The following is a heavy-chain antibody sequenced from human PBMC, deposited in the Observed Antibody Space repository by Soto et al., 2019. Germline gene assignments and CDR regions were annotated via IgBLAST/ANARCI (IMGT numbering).Heavy chain of an antibody. Sequence: PSETLSLTCAVYGGSFSGYYWSWIRQPPGKGLEWIGEINHSGSTNYNPPLESRVTISVDTSKNQFSLKLSSVTAADTAVYYCARKSIAAHRGFDPWGQGTLVTVSS. CDR3: ARKSIAAHRGFDP. J-gene: IGHJ5*02. D-gene: IGHD6-6*01. CDR2: INHSGST. V-gene: IGHV4-34*01. CDR1: GGSFSGYY.